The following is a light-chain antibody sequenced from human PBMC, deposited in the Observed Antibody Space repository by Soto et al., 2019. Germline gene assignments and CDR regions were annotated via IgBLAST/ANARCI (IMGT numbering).Light chain of an antibody. V-gene: IGKV3-11*01. CDR2: DAS. J-gene: IGKJ4*01. Sequence: EVVLTQSPATLSLSPGARATLSCRASQSVFNYLAWYQQKPGQAPRLLIDDASNRAAGIPGRFSGSGSGTDFTLTISSLEPEDFAVYYCQQRRHWPLTFGGGTKVDIK. CDR3: QQRRHWPLT. CDR1: QSVFNY.